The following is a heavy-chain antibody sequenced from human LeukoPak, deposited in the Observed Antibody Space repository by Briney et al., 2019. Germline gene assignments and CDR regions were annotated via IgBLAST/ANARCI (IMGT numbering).Heavy chain of an antibody. CDR3: ARFLYGGHVDY. V-gene: IGHV4-59*08. D-gene: IGHD4-23*01. CDR1: SGSISSYY. J-gene: IGHJ4*02. CDR2: IYYSGST. Sequence: SETLSLTCTVSSGSISSYYWSWIRQPPGKGLEWIVYIYYSGSTNYNPSLKSRVIISVDTSKNQFSLNLSSLTAADTAVYYCARFLYGGHVDYWGQGTLVTVSS.